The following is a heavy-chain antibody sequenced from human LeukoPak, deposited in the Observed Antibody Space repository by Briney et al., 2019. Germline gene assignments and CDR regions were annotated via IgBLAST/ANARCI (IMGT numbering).Heavy chain of an antibody. D-gene: IGHD4-17*01. CDR1: GFTFSSYA. J-gene: IGHJ4*02. CDR3: AREEPYGDLM. Sequence: GGSLRLSCAASGFTFSSYAMSWVRQAPGKGLEWVAVIWYDGSNKYYADSVKGRFTISRDNAKNSLYLQMNSLRAEDTAVYYCAREEPYGDLMWGQGTLVTVSS. V-gene: IGHV3-33*08. CDR2: IWYDGSNK.